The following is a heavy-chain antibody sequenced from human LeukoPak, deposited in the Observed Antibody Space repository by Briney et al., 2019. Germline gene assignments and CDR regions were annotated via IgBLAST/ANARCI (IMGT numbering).Heavy chain of an antibody. D-gene: IGHD3-16*02. CDR2: INRSGST. J-gene: IGHJ4*02. CDR3: ARSYYDYVWGSYREYYFDY. Sequence: PSETLSLTCAVYGGSFSGYYWSWIRQPPGKGLEWIGEINRSGSTNYNPSLKSRVTISVDTSKNQFSLKLSSVTAADTAVYYCARSYYDYVWGSYREYYFDYWGQGTLVTVSS. CDR1: GGSFSGYY. V-gene: IGHV4-34*01.